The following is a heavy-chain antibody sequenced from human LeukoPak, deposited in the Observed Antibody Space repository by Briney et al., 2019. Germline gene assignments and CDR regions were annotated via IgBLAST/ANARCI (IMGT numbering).Heavy chain of an antibody. CDR1: GFTVSSNY. V-gene: IGHV3-53*01. Sequence: AGGSLRLSCAASGFTVSSNYMSWVRQAPGKGLEWVSVIYSGGSTYYADSVKGRFTISRDNSKNTLYLQMNSLRAEDTAAYYCARALNYYDSSAPYYYYYMDVWGKGTTVTVSS. CDR2: IYSGGST. D-gene: IGHD3-22*01. CDR3: ARALNYYDSSAPYYYYYMDV. J-gene: IGHJ6*03.